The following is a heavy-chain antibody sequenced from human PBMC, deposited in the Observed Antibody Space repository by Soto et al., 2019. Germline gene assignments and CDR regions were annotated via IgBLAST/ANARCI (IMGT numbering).Heavy chain of an antibody. CDR3: ARHFYSSRLHLAY. D-gene: IGHD6-13*01. V-gene: IGHV4-59*08. J-gene: IGHJ4*02. CDR1: GGSISSYY. CDR2: IYYSGST. Sequence: SETLSLTCTVSGGSISSYYWSWIRQPPGKGLEWIGYIYYSGSTNYNPSLKSRVTISVDTSKNQFSLKLSSVTAADTAVYYCARHFYSSRLHLAYWGQGTLVTVSS.